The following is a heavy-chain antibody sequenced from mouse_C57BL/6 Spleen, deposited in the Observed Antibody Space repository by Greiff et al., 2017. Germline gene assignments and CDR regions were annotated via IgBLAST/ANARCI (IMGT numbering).Heavy chain of an antibody. CDR2: IYPGYSDT. CDR3: TRGGQLRLRAMDY. J-gene: IGHJ4*01. V-gene: IGHV1-5*01. Sequence: EVQLQQSGTVLARPGASVKMSCKTSGYTFTSYWMHWVKQRPGQGLEWIGAIYPGYSDTSYNQKFKGKAKLTAVTSASTAYMELSSLTNEDSAVYYCTRGGQLRLRAMDYWGQGTSVTVSS. D-gene: IGHD3-2*02. CDR1: GYTFTSYW.